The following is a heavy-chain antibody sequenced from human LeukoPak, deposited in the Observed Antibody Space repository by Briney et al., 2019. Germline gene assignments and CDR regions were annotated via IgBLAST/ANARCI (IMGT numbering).Heavy chain of an antibody. CDR2: INHSGST. D-gene: IGHD3-16*01. CDR3: AGYRLGY. Sequence: SETLCPTCSVYGGSLSASYWTWIGQSPGKGLEWIGEINHSGSTNYNPSLKSRVSISVDTSKNQFSLNLRSVTAADTAVYYCAGYRLGYWGQGTLVTVSS. CDR1: GGSLSASY. J-gene: IGHJ4*02. V-gene: IGHV4-34*01.